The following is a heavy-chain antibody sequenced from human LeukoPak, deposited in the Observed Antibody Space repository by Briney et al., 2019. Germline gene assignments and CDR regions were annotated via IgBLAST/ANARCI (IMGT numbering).Heavy chain of an antibody. V-gene: IGHV4-61*02. Sequence: SETLSLTCTVSGDSISSGDYYWSWIRQPAGKGLEWIGRISSSGSTNYNPSLKSRVTISVDTSKNQFSLKLSSVTAADTAVYYCARGGGVIIIRPFDYWGQGTRVTVSS. CDR1: GDSISSGDYY. D-gene: IGHD3-10*01. CDR2: ISSSGST. CDR3: ARGGGVIIIRPFDY. J-gene: IGHJ4*02.